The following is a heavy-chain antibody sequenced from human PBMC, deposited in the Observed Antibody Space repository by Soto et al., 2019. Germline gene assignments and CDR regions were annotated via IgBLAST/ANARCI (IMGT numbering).Heavy chain of an antibody. CDR2: ISGSGDDT. V-gene: IGHV3-23*01. Sequence: EVQLLESGGGLVQPGGSVRLSCAASGFTFSNYARSWVRQAPGKGLEWVSAISGSGDDTYYADSVKGRCTISRDKSKNTLYLRMSSLRAEDTAVYYCAKDRSADYYDSSGYFDFWGQGTLVTVSS. D-gene: IGHD3-22*01. CDR1: GFTFSNYA. CDR3: AKDRSADYYDSSGYFDF. J-gene: IGHJ4*02.